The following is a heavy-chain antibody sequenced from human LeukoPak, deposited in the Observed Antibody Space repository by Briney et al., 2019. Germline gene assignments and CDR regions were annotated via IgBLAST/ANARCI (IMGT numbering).Heavy chain of an antibody. Sequence: PSQTLSLTCTVSGGSIRSDNYYWSWIRQSAGKGLEWIGRIYSSGSTNYNPSLKSRVTMSVDTSKNQFSLKLSSVTAADTAVYYCARKVGTGPYYFDYWGQGTLVTVSS. CDR2: IYSSGST. CDR1: GGSIRSDNYY. V-gene: IGHV4-61*02. CDR3: ARKVGTGPYYFDY. D-gene: IGHD1-14*01. J-gene: IGHJ4*02.